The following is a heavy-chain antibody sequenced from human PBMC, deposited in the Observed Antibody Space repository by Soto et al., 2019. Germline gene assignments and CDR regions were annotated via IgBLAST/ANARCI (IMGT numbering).Heavy chain of an antibody. V-gene: IGHV1-2*04. Sequence: ASVKVSCKASGYTFTGYYMHWVRQAPGQGLEWMGWINPNSGGTKYAQKFQGWVTMTRDTSISTAYMELSRLRFDATAVYYCARALAAGKLTTYIWFDPGGQGTLVTVSS. CDR2: INPNSGGT. CDR1: GYTFTGYY. CDR3: ARALAAGKLTTYIWFDP. D-gene: IGHD6-13*01. J-gene: IGHJ5*02.